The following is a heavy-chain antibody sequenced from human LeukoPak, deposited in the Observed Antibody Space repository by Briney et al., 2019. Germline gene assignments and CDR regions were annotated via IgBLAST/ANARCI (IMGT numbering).Heavy chain of an antibody. D-gene: IGHD3-22*01. CDR2: ISGSGGST. V-gene: IGHV3-23*01. CDR1: GFTFSNAW. J-gene: IGHJ5*02. CDR3: AKDSVRVVANNWFDP. Sequence: GGSLRLSCAASGFTFSNAWMSWVRQAPGKGLEWVSAISGSGGSTYYADSVKGRFTISRDNSKNTLYLQMNSLRAEDTAVYYCAKDSVRVVANNWFDPWGQGTLVTVSS.